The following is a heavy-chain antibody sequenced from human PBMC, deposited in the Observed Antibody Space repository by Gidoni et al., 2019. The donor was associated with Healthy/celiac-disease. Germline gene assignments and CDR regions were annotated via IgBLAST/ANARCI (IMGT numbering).Heavy chain of an antibody. CDR2: ISYDGSNK. J-gene: IGHJ6*02. CDR1: GFTFSSYA. CDR3: AREGDLVGATADYYYGMDV. Sequence: QVQLVESGGGVVQPGRSLRLSCAASGFTFSSYAMHWVRQAPGKGLEWVAVISYDGSNKYYADSVKGRFTISRDNSKNTLYLQMNSLRAEDTAVYYCAREGDLVGATADYYYGMDVWGQGTTVTVSS. D-gene: IGHD1-26*01. V-gene: IGHV3-30-3*01.